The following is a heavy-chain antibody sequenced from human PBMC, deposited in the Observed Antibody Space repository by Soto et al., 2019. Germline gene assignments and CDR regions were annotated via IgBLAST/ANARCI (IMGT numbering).Heavy chain of an antibody. D-gene: IGHD3-9*01. CDR2: IYWDDDK. CDR3: AHSRGYYDILTGYSTYNWCDP. V-gene: IGHV2-5*02. Sequence: QITLKESGPTLVKPTQTLTLTCTFSGFSLSTSGVGVGWIRQPPGKALEWLALIYWDDDKRYSPSLKSRLTTPKDTSKNQVVLTMTDMDPVATATSYCAHSRGYYDILTGYSTYNWCDPWAPGTLVTVSS. CDR1: GFSLSTSGVG. J-gene: IGHJ5*02.